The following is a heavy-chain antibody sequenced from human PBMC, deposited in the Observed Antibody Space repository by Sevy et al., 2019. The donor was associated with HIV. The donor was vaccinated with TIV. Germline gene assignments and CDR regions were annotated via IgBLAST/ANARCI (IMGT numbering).Heavy chain of an antibody. CDR1: GFTFSNYG. D-gene: IGHD3-22*01. CDR3: AGARYDSSGSFDAFDI. V-gene: IGHV3-30*03. Sequence: GGSLRLSCAASGFTFSNYGMHWVRQAPGKGLEWVAVVSYDGSTKYYADFVKGRFTISRDNSKNTVYLQMNSLRTEDTALYYCAGARYDSSGSFDAFDIWGQGTMVTVSS. CDR2: VSYDGSTK. J-gene: IGHJ3*02.